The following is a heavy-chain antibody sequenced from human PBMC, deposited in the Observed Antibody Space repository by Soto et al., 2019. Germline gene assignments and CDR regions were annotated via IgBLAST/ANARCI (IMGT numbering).Heavy chain of an antibody. CDR1: GVSISSYY. D-gene: IGHD6-6*01. Sequence: SETLSLTCAVSGVSISSYYWSWIRQPPGKGLEWIGYVFYNEIINYSPSLKGRVTMSMEMSTNHFSLELRSVTAADTAVYFCERVGEGGSSSNHQDYWGPGALVTVYS. J-gene: IGHJ4*02. V-gene: IGHV4-59*01. CDR2: VFYNEII. CDR3: ERVGEGGSSSNHQDY.